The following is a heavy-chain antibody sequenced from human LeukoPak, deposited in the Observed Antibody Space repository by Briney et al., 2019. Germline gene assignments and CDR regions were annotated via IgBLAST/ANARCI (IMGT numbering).Heavy chain of an antibody. CDR2: ITTTGGSI. CDR3: ARDGPNCSGGSCYDY. V-gene: IGHV3-21*01. Sequence: GGSLRLSCAASGFSFSSYNMYWVRQAPGQGLEWVSSITTTGGSIYYADSVKGRFTISRDNAKNSLYLQMSSLRAEDTAVYYCARDGPNCSGGSCYDYWGQGTLVTVSS. J-gene: IGHJ4*02. CDR1: GFSFSSYN. D-gene: IGHD2-15*01.